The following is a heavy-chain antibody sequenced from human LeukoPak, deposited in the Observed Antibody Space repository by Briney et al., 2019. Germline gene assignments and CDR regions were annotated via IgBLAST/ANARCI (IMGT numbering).Heavy chain of an antibody. J-gene: IGHJ6*02. V-gene: IGHV3-48*03. CDR1: GFTFSGYE. CDR3: APPPVGIDV. Sequence: GGSLRLSCAASGFTFSGYEMNWVRQAPGKGLEWVSYISSSGSTIYYADSVKGRFTISRDNAKNSLDLQMNSLRAEDTAVYFCAPPPVGIDVWGRGTSVTVSS. D-gene: IGHD4-17*01. CDR2: ISSSGSTI.